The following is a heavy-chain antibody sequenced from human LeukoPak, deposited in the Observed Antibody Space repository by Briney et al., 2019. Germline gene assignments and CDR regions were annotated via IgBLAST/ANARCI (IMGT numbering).Heavy chain of an antibody. CDR1: GYTFTSYY. D-gene: IGHD3-10*01. V-gene: IGHV1-46*01. CDR2: INPTGGST. CDR3: ARGRMVRGVIRRVRSLDY. Sequence: ASVKVSCKASGYTFTSYYMHWVRQAPGQGLEWMGLINPTGGSTGYAQKFQGRVTITRNTSISTAYMELSSLRSEDTAVYYCARGRMVRGVIRRVRSLDYWGQGTLVTVSS. J-gene: IGHJ4*02.